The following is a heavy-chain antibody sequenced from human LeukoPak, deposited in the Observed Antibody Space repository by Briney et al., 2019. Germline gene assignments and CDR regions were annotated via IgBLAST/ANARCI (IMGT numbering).Heavy chain of an antibody. V-gene: IGHV3-21*01. Sequence: PGGSLRLFCAASGFTFSCYTMNWVRQAPGKGLEWVSYISSSSSYIYYAESVKGRFTISRDKAENSMYLQMNSLRAEDTAVYYCARGSEGYCSGGGCYYGMDVWGQGTTVTVSS. CDR1: GFTFSCYT. CDR2: ISSSSSYI. J-gene: IGHJ6*01. CDR3: ARGSEGYCSGGGCYYGMDV. D-gene: IGHD2-15*01.